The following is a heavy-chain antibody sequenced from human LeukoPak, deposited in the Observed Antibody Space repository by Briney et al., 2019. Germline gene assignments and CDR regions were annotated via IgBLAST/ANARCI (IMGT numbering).Heavy chain of an antibody. J-gene: IGHJ5*02. V-gene: IGHV3-30*02. CDR2: IRYDGSNK. D-gene: IGHD2-2*01. Sequence: PGGSLRLSCAASGFTFSSYGMHWVRQAPGKGLEWVAFIRYDGSNKYYADSVKGRFTISRDNSKNTLYLQMNSLRAEDMAVYYCANLGGVVVPAAINNWFDPWGQGTLVTVSS. CDR3: ANLGGVVVPAAINNWFDP. CDR1: GFTFSSYG.